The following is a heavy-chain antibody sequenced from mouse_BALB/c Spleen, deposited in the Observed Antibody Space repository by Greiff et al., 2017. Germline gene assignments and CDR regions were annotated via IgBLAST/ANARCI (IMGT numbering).Heavy chain of an antibody. CDR1: GFTFSDYG. CDR3: ARADYYGSSYGAWFAY. Sequence: EVMLVESGGGLVQPGGSRKLSCAASGFTFSDYGMAWVRQAPGKGPEWVAFISNLAYSIYYADTVTGRFTISRENAKNTLYLEMSSLRSEDTAMYYCARADYYGSSYGAWFAYWGQGTLVTVSA. V-gene: IGHV5-15*02. CDR2: ISNLAYSI. D-gene: IGHD1-1*01. J-gene: IGHJ3*01.